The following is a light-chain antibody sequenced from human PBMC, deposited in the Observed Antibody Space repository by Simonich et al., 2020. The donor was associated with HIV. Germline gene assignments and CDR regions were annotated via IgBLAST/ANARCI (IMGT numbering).Light chain of an antibody. V-gene: IGKV1-13*02. CDR3: QQYNSYPWT. J-gene: IGKJ1*01. Sequence: AIQLTQSPSSLSASVGDRVTINCRASQGISSALAWYQQKPGKAPKLLIYDASNLESGVPSRFSGSGSGTYFTLTISSLQPDDFATYYCQQYNSYPWTFGQGTKVEIK. CDR2: DAS. CDR1: QGISSA.